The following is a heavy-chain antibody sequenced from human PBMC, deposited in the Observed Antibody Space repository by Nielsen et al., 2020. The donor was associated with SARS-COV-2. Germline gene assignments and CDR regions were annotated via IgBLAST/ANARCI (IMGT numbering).Heavy chain of an antibody. D-gene: IGHD3-10*01. J-gene: IGHJ3*02. CDR3: ARGFGNAFDI. CDR2: ISAGGTTT. Sequence: GESLKISCAASGFTFRRYAMSWVRRAPGKGLEWVSAISAGGTTTHSADSVKGRFTISRDKSKNTLYLQMNSLRDEDTAVYYCARGFGNAFDIWGQGTMVTVSS. CDR1: GFTFRRYA. V-gene: IGHV3-23*01.